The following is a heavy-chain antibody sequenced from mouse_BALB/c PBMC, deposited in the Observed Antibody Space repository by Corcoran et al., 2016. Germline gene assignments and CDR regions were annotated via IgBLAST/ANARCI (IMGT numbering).Heavy chain of an antibody. Sequence: EVQLQQSGAELVKPGASVKLSCTASGFNIKDTYMHWVKQRPEQGLEWIGRIDPANGNTKYDPKFQGKATITADTSSNTVYLQLSSLTSEDTAVYYCANWDWYFDVWGAGTTVTVSS. V-gene: IGHV14-3*02. CDR2: IDPANGNT. CDR3: ANWDWYFDV. J-gene: IGHJ1*01. D-gene: IGHD4-1*01. CDR1: GFNIKDTY.